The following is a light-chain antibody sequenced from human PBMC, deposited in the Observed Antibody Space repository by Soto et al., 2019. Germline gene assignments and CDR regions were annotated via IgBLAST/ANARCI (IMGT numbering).Light chain of an antibody. CDR3: QQYGSSPRYN. J-gene: IGKJ2*01. Sequence: EIVLTQSPGTLSLSPGEGATLSCRSSQSVSSNYLAWYQQKPGQAPRLLIYCAYITATGIPDRFSGSGSGTGFTLTISRLAHEGFEVYYCQQYGSSPRYNFGQGNTLEIK. V-gene: IGKV3-20*01. CDR2: CAY. CDR1: QSVSSNY.